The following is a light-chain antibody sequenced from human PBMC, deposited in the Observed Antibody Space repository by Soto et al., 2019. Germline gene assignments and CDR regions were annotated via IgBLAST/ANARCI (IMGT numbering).Light chain of an antibody. CDR1: QAINTY. Sequence: DIQLTQSPSFLSASVGDRVTITCRATQAINTYLAWYQQKPGTAPKLLIYVASTLQGGVPSRFSGSGSGREFTLTISSLQPEDFATYYCQQLNAYPRTFGQGTKVDI. J-gene: IGKJ1*01. CDR3: QQLNAYPRT. V-gene: IGKV1-9*01. CDR2: VAS.